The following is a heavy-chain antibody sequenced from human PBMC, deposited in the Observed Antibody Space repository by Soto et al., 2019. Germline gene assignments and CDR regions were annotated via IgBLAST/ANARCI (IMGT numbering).Heavy chain of an antibody. CDR2: FDLEHGET. V-gene: IGHV1-24*01. CDR1: GYTLSEIS. CDR3: ATAGAVAGTSDYFDF. D-gene: IGHD6-19*01. J-gene: IGHJ4*02. Sequence: ASVKVSFKVSGYTLSEISLHWVRQAPGKGLEWMGGFDLEHGETIYAQKFQGRVTMTEDTSTDTTYMELSSLRSDDTAVYYCATAGAVAGTSDYFDFWGQGTLVTVSS.